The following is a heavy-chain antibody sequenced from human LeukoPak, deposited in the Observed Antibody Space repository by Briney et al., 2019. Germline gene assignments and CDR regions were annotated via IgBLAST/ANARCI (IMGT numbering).Heavy chain of an antibody. CDR3: ARDGSGVWFDY. CDR2: INAYNGNT. V-gene: IGHV1-18*01. CDR1: NYTFTTYG. J-gene: IGHJ4*02. D-gene: IGHD3-10*01. Sequence: ASVRVSCKASNYTFTTYGISWVRQAPGQGLEWMAWINAYNGNTNYAQKFQGRVTLTTDTSTSTAYMELRSLRSDDTAVYYCARDGSGVWFDYWGQGTLVTVSS.